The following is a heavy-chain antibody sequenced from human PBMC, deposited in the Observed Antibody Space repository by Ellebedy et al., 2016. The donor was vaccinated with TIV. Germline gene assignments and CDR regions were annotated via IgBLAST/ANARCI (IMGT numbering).Heavy chain of an antibody. V-gene: IGHV1-46*01. J-gene: IGHJ4*02. CDR2: INPSGGNT. Sequence: AASVKVSCKASGYTFTSYYMHWARQAPGLGLEWMGIINPSGGNTSYAQKFQGRITVTRDTSTSTLYMELSSLRSEDTAVYYCARSTVRGKYYFDYWGQGTLVTVSS. D-gene: IGHD3-10*01. CDR1: GYTFTSYY. CDR3: ARSTVRGKYYFDY.